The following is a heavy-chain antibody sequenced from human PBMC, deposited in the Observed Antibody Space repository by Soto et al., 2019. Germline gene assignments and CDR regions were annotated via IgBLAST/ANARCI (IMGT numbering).Heavy chain of an antibody. Sequence: VKVSCKASGYTFTSYDINWVRQATGQGLEWMGWMNPNSGNTGYAQKFQGRVTMTRNTSISTTYMELSSLKIEDTAVYYCTTDSYTTIIIVRFDYWGHGTLVTVSS. CDR1: GYTFTSYD. CDR3: TTDSYTTIIIVRFDY. D-gene: IGHD3-22*01. CDR2: MNPNSGNT. V-gene: IGHV1-8*01. J-gene: IGHJ4*01.